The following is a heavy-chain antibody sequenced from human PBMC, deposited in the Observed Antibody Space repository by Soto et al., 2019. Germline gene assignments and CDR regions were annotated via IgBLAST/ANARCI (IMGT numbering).Heavy chain of an antibody. CDR2: IKRKTDGATT. D-gene: IGHD2-2*01. J-gene: IGHJ6*02. CDR1: TFTFSNAW. Sequence: QLVESGGGLVKPGGSLRLSCAASTFTFSNAWMNWVRQAPGKGLEWVGRIKRKTDGATTEYAAPVKGRFTISRDDSKNTLYLQMNSLKTEDTAVYYCTTDDPPLVPATRGVGDYYSGVDVWGQGTTVTVSS. V-gene: IGHV3-15*07. CDR3: TTDDPPLVPATRGVGDYYSGVDV.